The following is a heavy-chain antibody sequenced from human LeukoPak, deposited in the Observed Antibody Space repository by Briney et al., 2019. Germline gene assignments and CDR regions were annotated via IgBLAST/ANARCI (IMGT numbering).Heavy chain of an antibody. J-gene: IGHJ4*02. V-gene: IGHV3-21*04. CDR3: ARDGANRGIYFDY. CDR1: GFTFSSYS. D-gene: IGHD7-27*01. CDR2: ISSSSSYI. Sequence: GGSLRLSCAASGFTFSSYSMDWVRQAPGKGLEWVSSISSSSSYIYYADSVKGRFTISRDNSKNTLYLQVNSLRAEDTAVYYCARDGANRGIYFDYWGQGTLVTVSS.